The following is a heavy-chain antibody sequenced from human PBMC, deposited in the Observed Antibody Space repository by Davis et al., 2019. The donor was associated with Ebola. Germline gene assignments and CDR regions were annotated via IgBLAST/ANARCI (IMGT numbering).Heavy chain of an antibody. Sequence: GESLKISCAASGFTFSSYAMNWVRQAPGKGLEWVSSISSSSSYIYYADSVKGRFTISRDNAKNSLYLQMNSLRAEDTAVYYCARDLTSMIVVAHYYMDVWGKGTTVTVSS. D-gene: IGHD3-22*01. CDR2: ISSSSSYI. CDR1: GFTFSSYA. J-gene: IGHJ6*03. V-gene: IGHV3-21*01. CDR3: ARDLTSMIVVAHYYMDV.